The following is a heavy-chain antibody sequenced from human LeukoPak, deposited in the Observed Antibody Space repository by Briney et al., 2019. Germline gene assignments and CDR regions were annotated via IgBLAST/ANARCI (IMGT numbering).Heavy chain of an antibody. Sequence: AASVKVSCKASGGTFSSYAISWVRQAPGQGLEWMGGIIPIFGTANYAQKFQGRVTITADESTSTAYMELSSLRSEDTAVYYCARASTKTLGYCSGGSCYSPDYWGQGTLVTVSS. CDR1: GGTFSSYA. CDR2: IIPIFGTA. J-gene: IGHJ4*02. V-gene: IGHV1-69*13. CDR3: ARASTKTLGYCSGGSCYSPDY. D-gene: IGHD2-15*01.